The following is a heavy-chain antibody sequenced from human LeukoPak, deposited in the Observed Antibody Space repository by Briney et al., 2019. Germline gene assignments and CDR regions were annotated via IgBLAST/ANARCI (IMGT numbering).Heavy chain of an antibody. V-gene: IGHV3-7*01. D-gene: IGHD6-19*01. J-gene: IGHJ4*02. CDR2: IKQDGSEK. CDR1: GFTFSSYW. CDR3: ARAGEYSSGWYGY. Sequence: GGSLRLSCASSGFTFSSYWMTWVRQAPGKGLEWVANIKQDGSEKYYVDSVKGRFTISRDNAKNSLYLQMNSPRAEDTAVYHCARAGEYSSGWYGYWGQGTLVTVSS.